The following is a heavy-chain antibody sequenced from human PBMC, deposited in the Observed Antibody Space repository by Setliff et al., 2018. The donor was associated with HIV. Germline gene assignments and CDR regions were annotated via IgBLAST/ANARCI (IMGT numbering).Heavy chain of an antibody. CDR3: AKDPRAAVATICDY. Sequence: GGSLRLSCAASGFTFNNCEMNWVRQAPGKGLEWVSYISSSGNTVFYADSVKGRFTISRDNSENTLYLQMNSLRAEDTAVYYCAKDPRAAVATICDYGGQGTLVTVSS. J-gene: IGHJ4*02. CDR1: GFTFNNCE. V-gene: IGHV3-48*03. CDR2: ISSSGNTV. D-gene: IGHD5-12*01.